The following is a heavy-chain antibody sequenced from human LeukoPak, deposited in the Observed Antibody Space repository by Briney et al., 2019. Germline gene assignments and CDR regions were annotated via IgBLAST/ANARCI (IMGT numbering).Heavy chain of an antibody. J-gene: IGHJ4*02. CDR3: ARVSAENYDFWSGYSYYFDY. CDR2: IYYSGST. V-gene: IGHV4-59*01. CDR1: GGSISSYY. D-gene: IGHD3-3*01. Sequence: PSETLSLTCTVSGGSISSYYWSWIRQPPGKGLEWIGYIYYSGSTNYNPSLKSRVTISVDTSKNQFSLKLSSVTAADTAVYYCARVSAENYDFWSGYSYYFDYWGQGTLVTVSS.